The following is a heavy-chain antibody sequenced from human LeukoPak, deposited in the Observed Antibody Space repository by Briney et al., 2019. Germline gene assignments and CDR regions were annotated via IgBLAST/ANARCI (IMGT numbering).Heavy chain of an antibody. Sequence: GGSLRLSCAASGFTFSSYWMSWVRQAPGKGLEWVANIKQDGSEKYYVDSVKGRFTISRDNAKNSLYLQMNSLRAEDTAVYYCAKEGRSFWSGYYTSYYFDYWGQGTLVTVSS. CDR1: GFTFSSYW. V-gene: IGHV3-7*03. D-gene: IGHD3-3*01. J-gene: IGHJ4*02. CDR3: AKEGRSFWSGYYTSYYFDY. CDR2: IKQDGSEK.